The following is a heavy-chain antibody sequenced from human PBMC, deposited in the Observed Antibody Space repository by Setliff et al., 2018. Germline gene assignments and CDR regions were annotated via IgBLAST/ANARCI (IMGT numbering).Heavy chain of an antibody. J-gene: IGHJ5*02. CDR1: GGSIRSSTHY. V-gene: IGHV4-39*02. CDR2: IYYSGLT. Sequence: SQTLSLTCTVSGGSIRSSTHYWGWIRQPPGKGLEWIGTIYYSGLTYYTPSLRSRATISVDTSKNRFSLQLSSVTAADTAVYYCAGYQGSGSNYKVVNWFDPWGQGTLVTVSS. CDR3: AGYQGSGSNYKVVNWFDP. D-gene: IGHD3-10*01.